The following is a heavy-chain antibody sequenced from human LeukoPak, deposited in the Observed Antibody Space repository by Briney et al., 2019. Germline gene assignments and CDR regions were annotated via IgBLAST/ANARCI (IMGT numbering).Heavy chain of an antibody. CDR2: IYPGESDA. Sequence: GEALKISCKGSGYRFTSYWIGWVRQVPGKGLGWMAIIYPGESDARYTPSFQSQVTISATNSVDTAYLPWGSLKASDTAMYYCAIAGDSSTSCYRCFGYWGQGTLVTVSS. V-gene: IGHV5-51*01. D-gene: IGHD2-2*02. CDR1: GYRFTSYW. J-gene: IGHJ4*02. CDR3: AIAGDSSTSCYRCFGY.